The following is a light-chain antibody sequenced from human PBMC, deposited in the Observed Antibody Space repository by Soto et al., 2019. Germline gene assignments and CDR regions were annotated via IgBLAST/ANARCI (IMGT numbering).Light chain of an antibody. V-gene: IGKV3-20*01. CDR3: QQYLNSPRT. Sequence: EIVLTQSPGTLSLSPGEGATLSCRTSQRVASDLAWYLQKPGQPPRLLIYDASIMATGIPDRISGSGSERDFTLTISRLEPEDAAVYYCQQYLNSPRTFGQGTKVDIK. CDR1: QRVASD. J-gene: IGKJ1*01. CDR2: DAS.